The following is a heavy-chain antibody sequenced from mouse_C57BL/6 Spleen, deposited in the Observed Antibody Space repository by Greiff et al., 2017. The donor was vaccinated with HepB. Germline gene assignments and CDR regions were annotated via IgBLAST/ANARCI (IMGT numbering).Heavy chain of an antibody. CDR3: AREAAQATYDY. CDR2: IHPNSGST. J-gene: IGHJ2*01. V-gene: IGHV1-64*01. D-gene: IGHD3-2*02. CDR1: GYTFTSYW. Sequence: QVQLQQSGAELVKPGASVKLSCKASGYTFTSYWMHWVKQRPGQGLEWIGMIHPNSGSTNYNEKFKSKATLTVDKSSSTAYMQLSSLTSEDSAVYYCAREAAQATYDYWGQGTTLTVSS.